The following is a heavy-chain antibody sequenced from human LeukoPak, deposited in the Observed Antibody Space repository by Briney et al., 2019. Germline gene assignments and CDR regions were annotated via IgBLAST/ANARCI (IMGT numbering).Heavy chain of an antibody. Sequence: GGSLRLSCAASGFTFSSYAMSWVRQAPGEGLEWVSAISGSGGSTYYADSVKGRLTISRDNSKNTLYLQMNSLRAEDTAVYYCLERVSPMTSGGQGTLVTVSS. V-gene: IGHV3-23*01. CDR1: GFTFSSYA. J-gene: IGHJ4*02. D-gene: IGHD3-22*01. CDR2: ISGSGGST. CDR3: LERVSPMTS.